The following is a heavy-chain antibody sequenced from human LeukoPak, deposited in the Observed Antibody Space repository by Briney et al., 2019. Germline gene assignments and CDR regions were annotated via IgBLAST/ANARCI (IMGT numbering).Heavy chain of an antibody. CDR1: GFTFSSYE. Sequence: PGGSLRLSCAASGFTFSSYEMNWVRRAPGKGLEWVSCVSSSGSTIYYADSVKGRFTISRDNAKNSLYLQMNSLRAEDTAVYYCARVKQLVLRYMDVWGKGTTVTISS. D-gene: IGHD6-13*01. J-gene: IGHJ6*03. V-gene: IGHV3-48*03. CDR2: VSSSGSTI. CDR3: ARVKQLVLRYMDV.